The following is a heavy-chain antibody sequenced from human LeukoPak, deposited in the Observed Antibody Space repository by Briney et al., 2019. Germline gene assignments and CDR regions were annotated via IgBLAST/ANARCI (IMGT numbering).Heavy chain of an antibody. D-gene: IGHD2-2*02. Sequence: GASVKVSCKASGGTFSSYAISWVRQAPGQGLEWMGGIIPIFGTANYAQKFQGRVTITADESTSTAYMELSSLRSEDTAVYYCARTLYCSSTSCDRGSYYYMDVWGKGTTVTVSS. CDR2: IIPIFGTA. CDR3: ARTLYCSSTSCDRGSYYYMDV. J-gene: IGHJ6*03. V-gene: IGHV1-69*13. CDR1: GGTFSSYA.